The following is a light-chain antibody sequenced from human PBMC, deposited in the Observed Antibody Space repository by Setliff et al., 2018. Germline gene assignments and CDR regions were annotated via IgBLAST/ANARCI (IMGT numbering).Light chain of an antibody. J-gene: IGLJ1*01. CDR1: SSDVGGYNY. V-gene: IGLV2-8*01. CDR3: SSYAGSNNPYV. CDR2: EVS. Sequence: QSALAQPPSASGSPGQSVTTSCTGTSSDVGGYNYVSWYQQHPGKAPKLMIYEVSKRPSGVPDRFSGSKSGNTASLTVSGLQAEDEADYYCSSYAGSNNPYVFGTGTKV.